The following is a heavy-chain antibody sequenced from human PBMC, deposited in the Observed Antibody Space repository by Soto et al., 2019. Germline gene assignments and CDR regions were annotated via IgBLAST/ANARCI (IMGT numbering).Heavy chain of an antibody. CDR1: GYTFTSYY. CDR2: INPSGGST. CDR3: ARDLAMVRGVIPNTPFDY. J-gene: IGHJ4*02. D-gene: IGHD3-10*01. V-gene: IGHV1-46*01. Sequence: QVQLVQSGAEVKKPGASVKVSCKASGYTFTSYYMHWVRQAPGQGLEWMGIINPSGGSTSYAQKFQGRVTMTRDTSTSTVYMELSSLRSEDTAVYYCARDLAMVRGVIPNTPFDYWGQGTLVTVSS.